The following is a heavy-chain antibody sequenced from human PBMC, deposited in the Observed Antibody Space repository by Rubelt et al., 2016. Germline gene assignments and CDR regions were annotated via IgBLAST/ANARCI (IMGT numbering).Heavy chain of an antibody. Sequence: HWVRQAPGKGLEWVAVIWYDGSNKYYADSVKGRFTISRDNSKNTLYLQMNSLRAEDTAVYYCARGGATAVAGYMLAWGQGTPVSVSS. CDR2: IWYDGSNK. J-gene: IGHJ5*02. V-gene: IGHV3-33*01. CDR3: ARGGATAVAGYMLA. D-gene: IGHD6-13*01.